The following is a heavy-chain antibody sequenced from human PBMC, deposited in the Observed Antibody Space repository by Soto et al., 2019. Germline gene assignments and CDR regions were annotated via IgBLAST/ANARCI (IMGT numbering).Heavy chain of an antibody. J-gene: IGHJ3*02. Sequence: HPGGSLRLSCAASGFTFSSYAMSWVRQAPGKGLEWVSAISGSGGSTYYADSVKGRFTISRDNSKNTLYLQMNSLRAEDTAVYYCAKVYYYDSSGPVPNDAFDIWGQGTMVTVSS. V-gene: IGHV3-23*01. D-gene: IGHD3-22*01. CDR2: ISGSGGST. CDR1: GFTFSSYA. CDR3: AKVYYYDSSGPVPNDAFDI.